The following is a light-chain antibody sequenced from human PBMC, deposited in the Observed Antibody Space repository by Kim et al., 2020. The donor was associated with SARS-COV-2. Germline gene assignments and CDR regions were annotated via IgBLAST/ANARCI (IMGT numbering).Light chain of an antibody. CDR2: AAS. CDR1: QSISSY. CDR3: QQSYSTPPVT. V-gene: IGKV1-39*01. J-gene: IGKJ2*01. Sequence: DIQMTQSPSSLSASVGDRVTITCRASQSISSYLNWYQQKPGKAPELLIYAASSLQSGVPSRFSGSGSGTDFTLTISSLQPEDFATYYCQQSYSTPPVTFGQGTKLEI.